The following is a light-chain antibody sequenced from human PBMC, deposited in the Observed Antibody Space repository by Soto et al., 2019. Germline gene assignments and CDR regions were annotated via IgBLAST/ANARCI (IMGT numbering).Light chain of an antibody. CDR2: LGS. CDR1: QSLLHSNGYNY. J-gene: IGKJ4*01. V-gene: IGKV2-28*01. Sequence: DIVMTQSPLSLPVTPGEPASISCRSSQSLLHSNGYNYLVWYLQKPGQSPRLLIYLGSNRASGVPDRFSGSGSGTDFTLKISRVEAEDVGVYYCMQALQTPLTFGGGTKVEIK. CDR3: MQALQTPLT.